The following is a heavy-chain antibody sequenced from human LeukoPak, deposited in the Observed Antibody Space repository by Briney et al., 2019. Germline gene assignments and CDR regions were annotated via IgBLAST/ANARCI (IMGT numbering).Heavy chain of an antibody. CDR1: GYSISSGYY. V-gene: IGHV4-38-2*01. J-gene: IGHJ4*02. D-gene: IGHD2-2*01. CDR3: ARQWQSTGFDY. Sequence: SETLSLTCAVSGYSISSGYYWGWIRQPPGKGLEWIGSIYHSGSTHYNSSLKSRITIPVDTSKNQFSLKLTSVTAADTAMYYCARQWQSTGFDYWGQGTLVTVSS. CDR2: IYHSGST.